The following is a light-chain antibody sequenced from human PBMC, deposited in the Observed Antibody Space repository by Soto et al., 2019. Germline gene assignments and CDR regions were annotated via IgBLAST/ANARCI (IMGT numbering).Light chain of an antibody. J-gene: IGKJ2*01. Sequence: DIVMTQSPDSLAVSLGERATINCKSSQSVLYSSNNKNYLAWYQQRPGQPPKLLIYWASTRESGVPYRFSGSGSGTDFTLTITSLQAEDVAVYYCQQYESTPPTFCQGTKLEIK. CDR3: QQYESTPPT. CDR1: QSVLYSSNNKNY. CDR2: WAS. V-gene: IGKV4-1*01.